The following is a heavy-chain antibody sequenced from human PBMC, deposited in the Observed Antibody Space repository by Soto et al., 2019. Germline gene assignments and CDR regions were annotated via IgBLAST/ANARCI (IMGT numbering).Heavy chain of an antibody. CDR3: ARRKGVYYYYYMDV. V-gene: IGHV4-39*01. CDR1: GGSISSSSYY. CDR2: IYYSGST. J-gene: IGHJ6*03. Sequence: SETLSLTCTVSGGSISSSSYYWGCISKPPGKGLEWIGSIYYSGSTYYNPSLKSRVTISVDTSKNQFSLKLSSVTAADTAVYYCARRKGVYYYYYMDVWGKGTTVTVSS.